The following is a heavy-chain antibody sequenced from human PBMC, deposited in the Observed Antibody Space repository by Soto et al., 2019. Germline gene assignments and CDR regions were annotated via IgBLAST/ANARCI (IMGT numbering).Heavy chain of an antibody. Sequence: GGSLRLSCAASGFTFSSYGMHWVRQAPGKGLEWVAVIWFDGSNKYYADSVKGRFTISTDNFKNTLYLQMNSLRAEDTAVYYCAKEFQWELHAFDIWGQGTMVTVSS. CDR1: GFTFSSYG. D-gene: IGHD1-26*01. V-gene: IGHV3-33*06. CDR2: IWFDGSNK. CDR3: AKEFQWELHAFDI. J-gene: IGHJ3*02.